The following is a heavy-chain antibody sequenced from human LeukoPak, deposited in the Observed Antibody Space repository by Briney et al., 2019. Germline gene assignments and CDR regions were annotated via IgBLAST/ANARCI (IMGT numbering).Heavy chain of an antibody. J-gene: IGHJ4*02. D-gene: IGHD3-22*01. CDR3: AREDSSGYLGY. V-gene: IGHV4-61*01. Sequence: SETLSLTCTVSGGSVSSNIYYWNWIRQPPGKGLEWIGYIYYSGSTNYNPSLKSRVTISVDTSKSQFSLKLTSLTAADTAVYYCAREDSSGYLGYWGQGTLVTVSS. CDR1: GGSVSSNIYY. CDR2: IYYSGST.